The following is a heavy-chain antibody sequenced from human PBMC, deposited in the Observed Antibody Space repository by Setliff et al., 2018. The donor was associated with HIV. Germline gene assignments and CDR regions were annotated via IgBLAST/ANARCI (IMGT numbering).Heavy chain of an antibody. CDR2: IYHSGST. J-gene: IGHJ6*03. Sequence: SETLSLTCAVSGYSISSGYYWGWIRQPPGKGLEWIGSIYHSGSTYYTPSLKSRVTISVDTSKNQFSLKLSSVTAADTAVYYCARGRSRWTYYNYYYMDVWGKGTTVTVSS. CDR3: ARGRSRWTYYNYYYMDV. CDR1: GYSISSGYY. D-gene: IGHD6-13*01. V-gene: IGHV4-38-2*01.